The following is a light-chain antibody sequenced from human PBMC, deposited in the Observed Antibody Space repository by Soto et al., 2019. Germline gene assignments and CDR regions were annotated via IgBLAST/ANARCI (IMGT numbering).Light chain of an antibody. CDR3: SSYAGSNNHVV. CDR2: EVS. J-gene: IGLJ2*01. Sequence: QSALTQPPSASGSPGQSVTISCTGTSSDVGGYNYVSWYQQHPGKAPKLMIYEVSKRPSGVPDRFSGSKSGNTASLTVSGRQAEEEADYYCSSYAGSNNHVVFGGGTKLTVL. CDR1: SSDVGGYNY. V-gene: IGLV2-8*01.